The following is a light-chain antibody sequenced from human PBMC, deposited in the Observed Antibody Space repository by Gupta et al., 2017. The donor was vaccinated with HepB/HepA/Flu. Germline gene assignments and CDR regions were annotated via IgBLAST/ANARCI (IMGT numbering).Light chain of an antibody. J-gene: IGKJ1*01. CDR2: DAS. V-gene: IGKV3-15*01. CDR3: QQDHFRPWT. Sequence: EIVMTQSPAALSVSAGDRVTLSCRASQSVSRPLAWYQHKPCQAPRLLIYDASTRASVLPTRFSGSGSRIEFTLTISILQSDDSAVYYCQQDHFRPWTFGQGTKVEIK. CDR1: QSVSRP.